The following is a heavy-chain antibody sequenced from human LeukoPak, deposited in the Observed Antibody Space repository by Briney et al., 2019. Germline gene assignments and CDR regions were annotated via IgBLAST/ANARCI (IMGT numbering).Heavy chain of an antibody. Sequence: SETLSLTCSVSGGSTSSYSSSWIRQPPGKGLEWIGYVYYIGNTNYNPSLKSRVTISVDTSKNQFSLKLSSVTVADTAIYYCARSACSGSLDYWGQGTLVTVSS. V-gene: IGHV4-59*08. CDR1: GGSTSSYS. D-gene: IGHD2-15*01. CDR2: VYYIGNT. CDR3: ARSACSGSLDY. J-gene: IGHJ4*02.